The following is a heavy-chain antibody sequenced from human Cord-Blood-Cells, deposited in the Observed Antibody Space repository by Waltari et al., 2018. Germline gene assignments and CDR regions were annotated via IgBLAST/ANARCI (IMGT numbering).Heavy chain of an antibody. CDR3: ARSPSYYDILTGYYYYYMDV. Sequence: QVQLVQSGAEVKKPGASVKVSCKASGYTFTSYGISWVRQAPGQGLEWMGWISAYNGNTNYAQKLQGRGTMTTDTSTSTAYMELRSLRSDDTAVYYCARSPSYYDILTGYYYYYMDVWGKGTTVTVSS. CDR2: ISAYNGNT. V-gene: IGHV1-18*01. CDR1: GYTFTSYG. D-gene: IGHD3-9*01. J-gene: IGHJ6*03.